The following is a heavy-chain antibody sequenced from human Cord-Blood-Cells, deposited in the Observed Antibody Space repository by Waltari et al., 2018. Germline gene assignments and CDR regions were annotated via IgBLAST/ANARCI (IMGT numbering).Heavy chain of an antibody. CDR1: GGSFSGYY. V-gene: IGHV4-34*01. Sequence: QVQLQQWGAGLLKPSETLSLTCAVYGGSFSGYYWSWIRQPPGKGLEWIGEINHSGSTNYNPSRKSRVTISVDTSKNQFSRKLSSVTAADTAVYYCARGRGWLYGSGSYYGGTFDYWGQGTLVTVSS. D-gene: IGHD3-10*01. CDR3: ARGRGWLYGSGSYYGGTFDY. CDR2: INHSGST. J-gene: IGHJ4*02.